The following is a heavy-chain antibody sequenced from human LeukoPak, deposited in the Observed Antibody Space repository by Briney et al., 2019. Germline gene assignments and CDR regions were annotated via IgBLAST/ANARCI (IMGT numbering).Heavy chain of an antibody. Sequence: PGGSLRLSCAASGFTVSHNYMTWVRQAPGKGLEWVSIIYSGGSTYYADSVKGRFTISRDNSKNTLYLQMNSLRAEHTAVYYCGILPGSGHWGQGTLVTVSS. CDR1: GFTVSHNY. CDR2: IYSGGST. V-gene: IGHV3-53*01. J-gene: IGHJ1*01. D-gene: IGHD2-15*01. CDR3: GILPGSGH.